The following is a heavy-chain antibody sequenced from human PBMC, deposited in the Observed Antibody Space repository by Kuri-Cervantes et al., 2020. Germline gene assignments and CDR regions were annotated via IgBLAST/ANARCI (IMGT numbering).Heavy chain of an antibody. CDR1: GFTFDDYA. V-gene: IGHV3-9*01. Sequence: GGSLRLSCAASGFTFDDYAMHWVRQAPGKGLEWVSGISWNSGSIGYADSVKGRFTISRDNAKNTLYLQMNSLRAEDTAVYYCAKALREYYCGMDVWGQGTTVTVSS. J-gene: IGHJ6*02. CDR2: ISWNSGSI. D-gene: IGHD3-16*01. CDR3: AKALREYYCGMDV.